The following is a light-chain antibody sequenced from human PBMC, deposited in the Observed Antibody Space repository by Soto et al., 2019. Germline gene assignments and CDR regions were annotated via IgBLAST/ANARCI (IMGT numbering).Light chain of an antibody. V-gene: IGKV1-12*01. Sequence: DIQVTQSPSSVSASVGDRVTITCRASQDIAGYLAWYQHKPGRTPELLIHGASTLESGVPSRFSGSGSETEFTLTISRLQPDDFATYFCHSRAFGQGTRLEIK. J-gene: IGKJ5*01. CDR3: HSRA. CDR1: QDIAGY. CDR2: GAS.